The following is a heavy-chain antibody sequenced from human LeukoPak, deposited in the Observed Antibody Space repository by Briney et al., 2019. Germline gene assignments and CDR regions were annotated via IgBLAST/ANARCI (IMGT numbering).Heavy chain of an antibody. D-gene: IGHD2-8*01. CDR3: ARMYGAYFDY. Sequence: GESLKISCKGSGYRFTTSYWIGWVRQMPGEGLEWMGIIYPGDSDTRYSPSFQGQVTISADKSTSTAYLQWSSLKASDTAMYYCARMYGAYFDYWGQGTLVTVSS. V-gene: IGHV5-51*01. J-gene: IGHJ4*02. CDR1: GYRFTTSYW. CDR2: IYPGDSDT.